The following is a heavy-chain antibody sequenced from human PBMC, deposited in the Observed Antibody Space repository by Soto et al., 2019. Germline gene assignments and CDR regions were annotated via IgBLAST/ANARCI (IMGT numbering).Heavy chain of an antibody. CDR3: AKAVNTGEYSFAF. CDR1: GITFSQFG. V-gene: IGHV3-23*01. Sequence: EVQLLESGGGLAQPGGSLRLSCAASGITFSQFGMNWVSQAPGKGLEWVSSISNSGGVTYYSTSLRGRFIVSRHNSKDTVFLQMSGLRVDDTAIYYCAKAVNTGEYSFAFWGRGTLVTVSS. J-gene: IGHJ4*02. D-gene: IGHD1-26*01. CDR2: ISNSGGVT.